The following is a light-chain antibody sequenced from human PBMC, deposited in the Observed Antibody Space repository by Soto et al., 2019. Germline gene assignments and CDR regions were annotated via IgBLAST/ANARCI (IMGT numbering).Light chain of an antibody. V-gene: IGLV1-44*01. CDR1: SSNIGSNT. CDR2: NYN. CDR3: AAWDDSLNGVV. J-gene: IGLJ2*01. Sequence: QSVLTQPPSASGTRGQRVTISCSGSSSNIGSNTVNWYQQLPGTAPKLLIYNYNQRPSGVPDRFSGSRSGTSASLAISGLQSEDEADYYCAAWDDSLNGVVFGGGTKLTVL.